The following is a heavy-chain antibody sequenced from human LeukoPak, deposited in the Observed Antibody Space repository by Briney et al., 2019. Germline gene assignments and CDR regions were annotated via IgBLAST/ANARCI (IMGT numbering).Heavy chain of an antibody. V-gene: IGHV3-33*06. J-gene: IGHJ4*02. CDR2: IWYDGSNK. D-gene: IGHD4-11*01. CDR1: GFTFSSYG. Sequence: GGSLRLSCAASGFTFSSYGMHWVRQAPGKGLEWGAVIWYDGSNKYYADSVKGRFTISRDNSKNTLYLQMNSLRAEDTAVYYCAKDGYRNGPPHKTIDYWGQGTLVTVSS. CDR3: AKDGYRNGPPHKTIDY.